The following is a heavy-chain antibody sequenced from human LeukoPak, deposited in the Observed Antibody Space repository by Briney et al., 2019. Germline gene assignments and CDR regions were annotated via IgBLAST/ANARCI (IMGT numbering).Heavy chain of an antibody. CDR2: INSDGTSI. V-gene: IGHV3-74*01. CDR1: GFTFSNYW. CDR3: ARAPGGWIDY. D-gene: IGHD6-19*01. Sequence: PGGSLRLSCAASGFTFSNYWMHWVRQAPGKGLVWVSRINSDGTSINYADSVKGRFTISRDNAKNTLFLQMNSLRAEDTAVYYCARAPGGWIDYWAQGTLVAVSS. J-gene: IGHJ4*02.